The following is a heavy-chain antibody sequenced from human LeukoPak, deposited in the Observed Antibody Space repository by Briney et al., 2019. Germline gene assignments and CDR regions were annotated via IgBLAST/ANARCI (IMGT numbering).Heavy chain of an antibody. V-gene: IGHV3-21*01. J-gene: IGHJ5*02. CDR3: AKDQTYYYGSGNNWFDP. D-gene: IGHD3-10*01. CDR2: ISSSSSYI. CDR1: GFTFSSYS. Sequence: GGSLRLSCAASGFTFSSYSMNWVRQAPGKGLEWVSSISSSSSYIYYADSVKGRFTISRDNAKNSLYLQMNSLRAEDTAVYYCAKDQTYYYGSGNNWFDPWGQGTLVTVSS.